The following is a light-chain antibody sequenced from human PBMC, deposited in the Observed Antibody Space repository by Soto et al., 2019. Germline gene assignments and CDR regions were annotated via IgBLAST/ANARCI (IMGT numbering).Light chain of an antibody. Sequence: QLVLTQPSSASGTPGQTFTISCSGTSSNIGTNTVNWYRQVPGTAPKLLIFNDNVRPSGVPGRFSGSRSGTSASLAISGLQSEDEADYYCAAWDGSLNVVLLGGGTKLTVL. J-gene: IGLJ2*01. CDR2: NDN. V-gene: IGLV1-44*01. CDR1: SSNIGTNT. CDR3: AAWDGSLNVVL.